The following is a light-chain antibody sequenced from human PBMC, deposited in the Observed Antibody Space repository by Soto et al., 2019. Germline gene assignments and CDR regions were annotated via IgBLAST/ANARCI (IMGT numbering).Light chain of an antibody. V-gene: IGKV3-15*01. Sequence: EIVMTQSPATLSVSPGERATLSCRASQSVSSNLAWYQQKPGQTPRFIIYDTSTRATGVPARFIGSASGTEFTLTITSLQSEDFAVYYCQHYVNWPLTFGGGTKVDIK. J-gene: IGKJ4*01. CDR3: QHYVNWPLT. CDR2: DTS. CDR1: QSVSSN.